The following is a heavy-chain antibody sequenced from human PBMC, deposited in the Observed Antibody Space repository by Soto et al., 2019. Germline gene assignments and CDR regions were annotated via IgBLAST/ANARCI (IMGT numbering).Heavy chain of an antibody. J-gene: IGHJ6*02. CDR1: GFTFTSSA. D-gene: IGHD6-13*01. CDR2: IVVGSGNT. Sequence: QMQLVQSGPEVKKPGTSVKVSCKASGFTFTSSAVQWVRQARGQRLEWIGWIVVGSGNTNYAQKFQERVTITRDMSTSTAYMELSSLRSEDTAVYYCAAGLGYSSSWYLYYYYGMDVWGQGTTVTVSS. V-gene: IGHV1-58*01. CDR3: AAGLGYSSSWYLYYYYGMDV.